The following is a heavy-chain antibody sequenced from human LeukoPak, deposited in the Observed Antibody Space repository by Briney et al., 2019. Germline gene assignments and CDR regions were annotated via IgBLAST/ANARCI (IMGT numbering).Heavy chain of an antibody. CDR3: ARGQLTDDLDY. CDR1: GYTFSGYF. Sequence: GASLKVSCKASGYTFSGYFMHWVRQDPGQRLEWIGLINPNIGATQYARKFQGRVTMTRETSLSTSYLEVSRLRSDGTAVYYCARGQLTDDLDYWGQGSLVTVSS. CDR2: INPNIGAT. D-gene: IGHD1-14*01. V-gene: IGHV1-2*02. J-gene: IGHJ4*02.